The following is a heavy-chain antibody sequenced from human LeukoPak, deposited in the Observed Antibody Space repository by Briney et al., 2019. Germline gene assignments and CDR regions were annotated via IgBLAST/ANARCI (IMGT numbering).Heavy chain of an antibody. V-gene: IGHV1-18*01. D-gene: IGHD3-10*01. J-gene: IGHJ6*03. CDR2: ISAYNGNT. CDR3: ARVPGQLLWFGEYYYYYMDV. CDR1: GYTFTSYG. Sequence: ASVKVSCKASGYTFTSYGISWVRQAPGQGLEWMGWISAYNGNTNYAQKLQGRVTMTTDTSTSTAYMELRSLRSDDTAVYYCARVPGQLLWFGEYYYYYMDVWGKGTTVTVSS.